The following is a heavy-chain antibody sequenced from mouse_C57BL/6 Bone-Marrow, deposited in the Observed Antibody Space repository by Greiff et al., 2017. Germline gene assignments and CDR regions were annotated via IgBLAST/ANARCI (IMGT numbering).Heavy chain of an antibody. CDR3: ARDYGSSYVAWFAY. CDR1: GYTFTSYW. CDR2: IDPNSGGT. V-gene: IGHV1-72*01. Sequence: QVQLQQPGAELVKPGASVKLSCKASGYTFTSYWMHWVKQRPGRGLEWIGRIDPNSGGTKYNEKFKSKATLTVDKPSSTAYMQLSSLTSEDSAVYYGARDYGSSYVAWFAYWGQGTLVTVSA. J-gene: IGHJ3*01. D-gene: IGHD1-1*01.